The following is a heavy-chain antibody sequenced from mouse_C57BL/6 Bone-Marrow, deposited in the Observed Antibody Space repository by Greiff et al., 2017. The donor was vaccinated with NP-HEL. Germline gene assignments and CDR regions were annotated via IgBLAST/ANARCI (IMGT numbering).Heavy chain of an antibody. Sequence: VQLQQPGAELVRPGSSVKLSCKASGYTFTSYWMDWVKQRPGQGLEWIGNIYPSDSETHYNQKFKDKATLTVDKSSSTAYMQLSSLTSEDSAVYYCARGGFYYGSSPYWYFDVWGTGTTVTVS. CDR1: GYTFTSYW. J-gene: IGHJ1*03. CDR2: IYPSDSET. V-gene: IGHV1-61*01. D-gene: IGHD1-1*01. CDR3: ARGGFYYGSSPYWYFDV.